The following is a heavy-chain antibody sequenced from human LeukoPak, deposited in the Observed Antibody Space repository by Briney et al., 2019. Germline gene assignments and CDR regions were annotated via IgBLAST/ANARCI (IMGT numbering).Heavy chain of an antibody. J-gene: IGHJ4*02. Sequence: GASVKVSCKASGYTFTSYDINWVRQATGQGLEWMGWMNPNSGNTGYAQKFQGRVTMTRNTSISTAYMELSSLRSGDTAVYYCARGLGIVATIGSYYYFDYWGQGTLVTVSS. CDR2: MNPNSGNT. D-gene: IGHD5-12*01. V-gene: IGHV1-8*01. CDR3: ARGLGIVATIGSYYYFDY. CDR1: GYTFTSYD.